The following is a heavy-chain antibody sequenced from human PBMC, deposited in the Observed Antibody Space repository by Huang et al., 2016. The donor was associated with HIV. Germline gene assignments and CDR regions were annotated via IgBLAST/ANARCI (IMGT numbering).Heavy chain of an antibody. CDR3: ASQPGP. J-gene: IGHJ5*02. Sequence: EVQLVESGGGLVQLGGSLRLSCAASGFPFSNYGMSWVRQAPGKGMGWVANIKQDGSGTDYVDSVKGRFTISRDSAKNSLYLQMNSLRAEDTAVYYCASQPGPWGQGTLVTVSS. CDR1: GFPFSNYG. V-gene: IGHV3-7*01. CDR2: IKQDGSGT.